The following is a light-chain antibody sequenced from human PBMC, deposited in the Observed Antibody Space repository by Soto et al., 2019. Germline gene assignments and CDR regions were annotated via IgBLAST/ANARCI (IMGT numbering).Light chain of an antibody. V-gene: IGKV1-5*01. CDR1: RSISDR. J-gene: IGKJ3*01. Sequence: IRMTQYPSTLSASVEDRGTITCRASRSISDRLAWYQQKTGETPELLIFYASSLKSGVPSRFSGSGSGTDFTLTISSLQPEDVATYYCQKYNSAPFTFGPGTKVDIK. CDR3: QKYNSAPFT. CDR2: YAS.